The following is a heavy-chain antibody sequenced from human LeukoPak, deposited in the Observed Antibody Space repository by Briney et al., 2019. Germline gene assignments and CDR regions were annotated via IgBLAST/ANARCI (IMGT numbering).Heavy chain of an antibody. CDR3: ARQSIAASRGDAFDI. Sequence: PSETLSLTCTVACASISSSSYDWGWLRQPPGKGREWFESIYYSGSTYYNPSLKSRVTISVDTSKNQFSLKLSSVTAADTAVYYCARQSIAASRGDAFDIWGQGTMVTVSS. J-gene: IGHJ3*02. CDR2: IYYSGST. CDR1: CASISSSSYD. V-gene: IGHV4-39*01. D-gene: IGHD6-6*01.